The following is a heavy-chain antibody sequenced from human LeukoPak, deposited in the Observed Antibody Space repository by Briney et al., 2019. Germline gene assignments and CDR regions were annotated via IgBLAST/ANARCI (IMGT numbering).Heavy chain of an antibody. Sequence: SETLSLTCTVSGYSTSSSYWSWIRQPAGKGLEWIGRFYTSGSANYNPSLKSRVSMSVDTSKNQLSLKLTSVTAADTAVYYCARGGGASPSDYWGQGILVTVSS. D-gene: IGHD2-2*01. CDR1: GYSTSSSY. V-gene: IGHV4-4*07. J-gene: IGHJ4*02. CDR3: ARGGGASPSDY. CDR2: FYTSGSA.